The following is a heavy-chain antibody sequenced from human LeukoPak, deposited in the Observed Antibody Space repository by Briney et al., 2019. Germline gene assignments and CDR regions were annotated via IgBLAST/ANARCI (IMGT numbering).Heavy chain of an antibody. J-gene: IGHJ4*02. D-gene: IGHD6-19*01. CDR2: IYYSGST. CDR3: ARDPNGPLAPVAGTDY. CDR1: GGSISSTSYY. V-gene: IGHV4-39*02. Sequence: SETLSLTCTVSGGSISSTSYYWGWVRQPPGKGLEWIGSIYYSGSTYYNPSLKSRITISVDTSKNQFTLKLSSVTAADTAVYYCARDPNGPLAPVAGTDYWGQGTLVTVSS.